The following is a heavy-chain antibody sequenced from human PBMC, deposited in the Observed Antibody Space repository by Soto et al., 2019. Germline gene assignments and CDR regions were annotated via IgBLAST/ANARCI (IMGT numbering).Heavy chain of an antibody. CDR3: ARDTLTYYYDSSGYSL. CDR1: GFTFSDYY. V-gene: IGHV3-11*05. CDR2: ISSSSSYT. Sequence: QVQLVESGGGLVKPGGSLRLSCAASGFTFSDYYMSWIRQAPGKGLEWVSYISSSSSYTNYADSVKGRFIISRDNAKNSLYLQMNSLRAEDTAVYYCARDTLTYYYDSSGYSLWGQGTLVTVSS. D-gene: IGHD3-22*01. J-gene: IGHJ4*02.